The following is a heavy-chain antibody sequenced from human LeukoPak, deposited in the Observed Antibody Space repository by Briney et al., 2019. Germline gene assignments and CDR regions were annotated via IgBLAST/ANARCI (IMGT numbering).Heavy chain of an antibody. J-gene: IGHJ4*02. Sequence: ASVKVSCKASGYIFTGYYVHWVRQAPGQGLEWMGWISPNSGDTNYAQKFQGRVTMTRDTSISTAYMELSRLRSDDTAVYYCATAKFGGNSYFDYWGQGTLVTVSS. CDR2: ISPNSGDT. D-gene: IGHD4-23*01. V-gene: IGHV1-2*02. CDR3: ATAKFGGNSYFDY. CDR1: GYIFTGYY.